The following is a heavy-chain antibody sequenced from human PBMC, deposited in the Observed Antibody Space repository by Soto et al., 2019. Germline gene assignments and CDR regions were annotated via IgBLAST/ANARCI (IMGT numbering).Heavy chain of an antibody. D-gene: IGHD3-9*01. CDR2: ISGSGGST. J-gene: IGHJ4*02. CDR3: AKDPYNVLRYFDWVINYFDY. V-gene: IGHV3-23*01. CDR1: GFTFSSYA. Sequence: GGSLRLSCAASGFTFSSYAMSWVRQAPGKGLEWVSAISGSGGSTYYADSVKGRFTISRDNSKNTLYLQMNSLRAEDTAVYYCAKDPYNVLRYFDWVINYFDYWGQGTLVTVSS.